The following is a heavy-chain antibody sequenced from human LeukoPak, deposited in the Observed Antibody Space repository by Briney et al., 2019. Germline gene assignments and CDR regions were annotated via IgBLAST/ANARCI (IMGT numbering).Heavy chain of an antibody. D-gene: IGHD1-26*01. CDR2: ISWDGGST. Sequence: PGGSLRLSCAASGFTFDDYAMHWVRQAPGKCLEWVSLISWDGGSTYYADSVKGRFTLSRDNAKNSLYLQMNSLRAEDTAVYYCARVVGATASSWGQGTLVTVSS. CDR3: ARVVGATASS. V-gene: IGHV3-43D*03. CDR1: GFTFDDYA. J-gene: IGHJ5*02.